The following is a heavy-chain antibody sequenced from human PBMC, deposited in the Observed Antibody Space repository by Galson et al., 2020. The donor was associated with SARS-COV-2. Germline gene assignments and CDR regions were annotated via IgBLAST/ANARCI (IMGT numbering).Heavy chain of an antibody. CDR2: IYWNDDK. D-gene: IGHD3-10*01. CDR1: GFSLSTSGVG. CDR3: AHPYYYGSGTFFRKSLYYFDS. Sequence: SGPTLVKPTQTLTLTCTVSGFSLSTSGVGVAWFRQPPGKALEWLALIYWNDDKHYSPSLKSRLAITRDTSKNHVVLTVSNLDPVDTATYFCAHPYYYGSGTFFRKSLYYFDSWGQGVLVAVSS. V-gene: IGHV2-5*01. J-gene: IGHJ4*02.